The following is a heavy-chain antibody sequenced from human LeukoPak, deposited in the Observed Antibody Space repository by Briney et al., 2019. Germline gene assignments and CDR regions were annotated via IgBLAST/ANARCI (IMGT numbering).Heavy chain of an antibody. CDR2: IYYSGST. CDR3: ARGGNFSWFDP. V-gene: IGHV4-59*01. J-gene: IGHJ5*02. D-gene: IGHD4-23*01. Sequence: SETLSLTCTVSGGSISSYYWSWIRQPPGKGLEWIGYIYYSGSTNYNPSLKSRVTISVDTSKNQFSLKLSSVTAADTAVYYCARGGNFSWFDPWGQRTLVTVSS. CDR1: GGSISSYY.